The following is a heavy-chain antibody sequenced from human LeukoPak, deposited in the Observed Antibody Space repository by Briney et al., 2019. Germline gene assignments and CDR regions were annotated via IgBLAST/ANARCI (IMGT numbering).Heavy chain of an antibody. V-gene: IGHV4-34*01. CDR1: GGSFSGYY. J-gene: IGHJ6*02. D-gene: IGHD5-24*01. Sequence: PSETLSLTCAVSGGSFSGYYWSWIRQPPGKGLEWIGEINHSGSTNYNPSLKSRVTISIDTSKNQFSLKLSSVTPADTAVYYCAGRQWLQLRHYSYYGLDVWGQGTTVTVSS. CDR3: AGRQWLQLRHYSYYGLDV. CDR2: INHSGST.